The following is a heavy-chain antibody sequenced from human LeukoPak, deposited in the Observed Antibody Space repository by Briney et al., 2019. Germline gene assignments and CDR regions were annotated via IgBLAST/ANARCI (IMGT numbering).Heavy chain of an antibody. CDR2: IYPADSDT. CDR1: GYSFTKYW. Sequence: GESLKISCKGAGYSFTKYWIGWVRQMPGKGLEWMGIIYPADSDTRYSPSFQGQVTISADKSISTAYLQWSSLKASVTAMYYCARIAAAGTDRWFDPWGQGTLVTVSS. J-gene: IGHJ5*02. CDR3: ARIAAAGTDRWFDP. V-gene: IGHV5-51*01. D-gene: IGHD6-13*01.